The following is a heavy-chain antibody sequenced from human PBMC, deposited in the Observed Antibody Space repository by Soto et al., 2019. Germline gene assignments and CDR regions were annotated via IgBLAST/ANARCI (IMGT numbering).Heavy chain of an antibody. J-gene: IGHJ4*02. CDR2: ISYDGSKQ. Sequence: QVQLVESGGGVVQPGRSLRLSCEASGFIFSNYGMHWVRQAPGKGLEWVALISYDGSKQYYIDAVKGRFTVSGDNSKNTVYLQTNSLRADDTAVYYCAKEWADTLTGEWGQGTLVTVSS. CDR3: AKEWADTLTGE. D-gene: IGHD3-9*01. V-gene: IGHV3-30*18. CDR1: GFIFSNYG.